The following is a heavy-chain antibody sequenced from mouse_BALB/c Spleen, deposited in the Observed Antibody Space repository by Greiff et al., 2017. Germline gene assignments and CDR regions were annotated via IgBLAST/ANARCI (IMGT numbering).Heavy chain of an antibody. V-gene: IGHV5-6-3*01. CDR1: GFTFSSYG. CDR2: INSNGGST. J-gene: IGHJ2*01. CDR3: ARSYDYEDY. Sequence: EVQRVESGGGLVQPGGSLKLSCAASGFTFSSYGMSWVRQTPDKRLELVATINSNGGSTYYPDSVKGRFTISRDNAKNTLYLQMSSLKSEDTAMYYCARSYDYEDYWGQGTTLTVSS. D-gene: IGHD2-4*01.